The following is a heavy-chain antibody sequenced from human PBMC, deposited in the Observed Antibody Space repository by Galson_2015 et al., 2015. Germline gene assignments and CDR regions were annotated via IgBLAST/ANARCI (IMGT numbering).Heavy chain of an antibody. CDR3: ARGASGSGSYLTYYYYYYMDV. D-gene: IGHD3-10*01. CDR1: GYTFTGYY. J-gene: IGHJ6*03. CDR2: INPNSGGT. Sequence: SVKVSCKASGYTFTGYYMHWVRQAPGQGLEWMGRINPNSGGTNYAQKFQGRVTMTRDTSISTAYMELSRLRSDDTAVYYCARGASGSGSYLTYYYYYYMDVWGKGTTVTVSS. V-gene: IGHV1-2*06.